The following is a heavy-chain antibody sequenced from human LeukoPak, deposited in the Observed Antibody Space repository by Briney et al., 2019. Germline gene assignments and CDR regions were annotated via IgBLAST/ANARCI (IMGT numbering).Heavy chain of an antibody. CDR1: GGSISSYY. CDR3: ARGYYDSSGYYGYFDY. J-gene: IGHJ4*02. V-gene: IGHV4-59*12. CDR2: IYYSGST. Sequence: SETLSLTCTVSGGSISSYYWSWIRQPPGKGLEWIGYIYYSGSTNYNPSLKSRVTISVDTSKNQFSLKLSSVTAADTAVYYCARGYYDSSGYYGYFDYWGQGTLVTVSS. D-gene: IGHD3-22*01.